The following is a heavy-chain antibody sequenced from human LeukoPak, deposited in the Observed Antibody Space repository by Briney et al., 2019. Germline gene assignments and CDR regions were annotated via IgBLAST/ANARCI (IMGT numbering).Heavy chain of an antibody. CDR2: ISAYNGNT. Sequence: ASVKVSCKASGYTFTSYGISWVRQAPGQGREWMGWISAYNGNTNYAQKLQGRVTMTTDTSTSTAYMELRSLRSDDTAVYYCARDWGPYCSSTSCRTGVDYWGQGTLVTVSS. J-gene: IGHJ4*02. CDR3: ARDWGPYCSSTSCRTGVDY. D-gene: IGHD2-2*01. V-gene: IGHV1-18*01. CDR1: GYTFTSYG.